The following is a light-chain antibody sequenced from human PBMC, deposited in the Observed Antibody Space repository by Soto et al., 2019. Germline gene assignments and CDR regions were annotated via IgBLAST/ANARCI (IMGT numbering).Light chain of an antibody. Sequence: QSVLTQPASVSGAPGQSITISCTGTSSDVGGYDYVSWYQQQPGKAPKLMIYEVNNRASGVSGRFSGSKSGTTASLTISGRQAEDEANDYCSPYTPGGAFVVFGGGTKLTVL. J-gene: IGLJ2*01. CDR1: SSDVGGYDY. CDR3: SPYTPGGAFVV. V-gene: IGLV2-14*03. CDR2: EVN.